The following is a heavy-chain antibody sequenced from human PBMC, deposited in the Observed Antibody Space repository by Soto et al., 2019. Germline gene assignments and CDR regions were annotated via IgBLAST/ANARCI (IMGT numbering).Heavy chain of an antibody. CDR3: AADRIAAAGLFDY. V-gene: IGHV4-31*03. CDR2: IYYSGST. J-gene: IGHJ4*02. D-gene: IGHD6-13*01. CDR1: GGSISSGGYY. Sequence: QVQLQESGPGLVKPSQTLSLTCTVSGGSISSGGYYWSWIRQHPGKGLEWIGYIYYSGSTYYNPSLKSRVTISVDTSKNQFPLKLSSVTAADTAVYYGAADRIAAAGLFDYWGQGTLVTVSS.